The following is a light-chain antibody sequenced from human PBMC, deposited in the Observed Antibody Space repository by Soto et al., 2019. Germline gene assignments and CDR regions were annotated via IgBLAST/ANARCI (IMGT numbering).Light chain of an antibody. CDR3: AAWDDSLSGLWV. CDR1: SSNIGSNY. V-gene: IGLV1-47*01. CDR2: RNN. J-gene: IGLJ3*02. Sequence: QSVLTQPPSASGTPGQRVTISCSGSSSNIGSNYVYWYQQLPGTAPKLLIYRNNQRPSGVPDRFSGSKSGTSASLAISGLRSEDEADYYCAAWDDSLSGLWVFGGGTKVTV.